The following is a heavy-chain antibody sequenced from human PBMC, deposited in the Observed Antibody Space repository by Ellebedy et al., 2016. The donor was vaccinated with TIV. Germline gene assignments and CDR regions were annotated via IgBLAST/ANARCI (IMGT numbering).Heavy chain of an antibody. CDR1: GFTVSSNY. J-gene: IGHJ3*02. CDR3: ARVDYGLAFHI. V-gene: IGHV3-66*01. Sequence: GGSLRLSCAASGFTVSSNYMSWVRQGPGKGLEWVSVIYSSGITYYADSVKGRFTISRDNSRGNYKNTVYLQMNSLRAEDTAVYYCARVDYGLAFHIWGQGAMVTVSS. D-gene: IGHD3-16*01. CDR2: IYSSGIT.